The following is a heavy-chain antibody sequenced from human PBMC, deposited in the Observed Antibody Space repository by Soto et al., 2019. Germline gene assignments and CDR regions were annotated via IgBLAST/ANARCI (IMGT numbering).Heavy chain of an antibody. D-gene: IGHD3-10*01. J-gene: IGHJ4*01. V-gene: IGHV4-31*02. Sequence: QVQLQESGPGLVQPSQTLSLSCTVSGGSISSGGYYWSWIRQHPGTGLEWIGHLSSSGSTYYNTSLKSRVTISVDTSRNQCALIVNSVTAADTAVYYCARGVLHWGQGTLVTVSS. CDR3: ARGVLH. CDR2: LSSSGST. CDR1: GGSISSGGYY.